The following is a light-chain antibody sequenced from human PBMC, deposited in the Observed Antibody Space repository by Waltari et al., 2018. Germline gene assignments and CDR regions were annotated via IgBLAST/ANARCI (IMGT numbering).Light chain of an antibody. CDR1: TGISNY. J-gene: IGKJ3*01. CDR2: AAS. V-gene: IGKV1-27*01. Sequence: DIQMTQSPSSLSASVGDRVTITCRASTGISNYLAWYQQKPGKVPKLLIYAASTLQSGVPSRFSGSGSGTDFTLTISSLQPEDVATYYGQKYNSALGITFGPGTKVDIK. CDR3: QKYNSALGIT.